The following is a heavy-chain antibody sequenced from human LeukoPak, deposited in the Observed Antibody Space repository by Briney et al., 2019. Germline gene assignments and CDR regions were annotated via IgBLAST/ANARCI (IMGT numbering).Heavy chain of an antibody. D-gene: IGHD3-16*01. J-gene: IGHJ4*02. CDR2: ISDDGSNQ. CDR1: GFAFSNYG. V-gene: IGHV3-30*18. CDR3: AQDLRAEPGWGGYRVRFLFES. Sequence: PGGSLRLSCEGSGFAFSNYGMHWVREGPGKGLEWLAVISDDGSNQYFAKSVEGRFAISRDNSKDTLYLHMNSLRPENKAVYYCAQDLRAEPGWGGYRVRFLFESWGQGTLVTVS.